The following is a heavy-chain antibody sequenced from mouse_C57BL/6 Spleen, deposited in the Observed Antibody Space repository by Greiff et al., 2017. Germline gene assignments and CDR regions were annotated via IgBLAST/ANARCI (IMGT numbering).Heavy chain of an antibody. D-gene: IGHD1-1*01. V-gene: IGHV5-9*01. CDR2: ISGGGGNT. J-gene: IGHJ3*01. CDR1: GFTFSSYT. CDR3: ARHDYYGGAWFAY. Sequence: EVKLVESGGGLVKPGGSLKLSCAASGFTFSSYTMSWVRQTPEKRLEWVATISGGGGNTYYPDSVKGRFTISRDNAKNTLYLQMSSLRSEDTALYYCARHDYYGGAWFAYWGQGTLVTVSA.